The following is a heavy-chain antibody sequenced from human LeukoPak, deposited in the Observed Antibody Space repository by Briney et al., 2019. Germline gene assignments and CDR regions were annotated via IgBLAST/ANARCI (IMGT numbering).Heavy chain of an antibody. J-gene: IGHJ4*02. V-gene: IGHV4-31*03. Sequence: SETLSLTCTVSGGSISSGGYYWSWIRQHPGKGLEWIGYIYYSGSTYYNPSLKSRVTISVDTSKNQFSLKLNSVTAADTAVYYCARLGVLWWELGYWGQGTLVTVSS. D-gene: IGHD1-26*01. CDR3: ARLGVLWWELGY. CDR2: IYYSGST. CDR1: GGSISSGGYY.